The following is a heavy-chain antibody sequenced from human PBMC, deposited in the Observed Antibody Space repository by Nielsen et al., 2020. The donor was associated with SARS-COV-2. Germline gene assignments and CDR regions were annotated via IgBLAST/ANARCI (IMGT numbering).Heavy chain of an antibody. Sequence: GESLKISCAASGFTFSSYSMNWVRQAPGKGLEWVSYISSSSSTIYYADSVKGRFTISRDNAKNSLYLQMNSLRAEDTAVYYCARDLGDYDILTGYSGLYGMDVWGQGTTVTVSS. CDR3: ARDLGDYDILTGYSGLYGMDV. V-gene: IGHV3-48*04. D-gene: IGHD3-9*01. J-gene: IGHJ6*02. CDR2: ISSSSSTI. CDR1: GFTFSSYS.